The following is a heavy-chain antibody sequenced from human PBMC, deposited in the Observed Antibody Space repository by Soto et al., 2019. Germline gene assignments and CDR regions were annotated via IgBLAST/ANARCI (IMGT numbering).Heavy chain of an antibody. CDR3: ARDQGSTGTTDWFDP. CDR2: INPSGGST. D-gene: IGHD1-7*01. J-gene: IGHJ5*02. V-gene: IGHV1-46*01. CDR1: GYTFTSYY. Sequence: ASVKVSCKASGYTFTSYYMHWVRQAPGQGLEWMGIINPSGGSTSYAQKFQGRVTMTRDTSTSTVYMELSSLRSEDTAVYYCARDQGSTGTTDWFDPWGQGTLVTVSS.